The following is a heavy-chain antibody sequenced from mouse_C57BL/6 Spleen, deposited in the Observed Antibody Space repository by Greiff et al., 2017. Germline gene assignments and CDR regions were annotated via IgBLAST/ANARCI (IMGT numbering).Heavy chain of an antibody. CDR3: ALLRRAYAMDY. J-gene: IGHJ4*01. Sequence: VQLQQSGPVLVKPGASVKMSCKASGYTFTDYYMNWVKQSHGKSLEWIGVINPYNGGTSYNQKFKGKATLTVDKSSSTAYMELNSLTSEDSAVYYCALLRRAYAMDYWGQGTSVTVSS. CDR1: GYTFTDYY. V-gene: IGHV1-19*01. D-gene: IGHD1-1*01. CDR2: INPYNGGT.